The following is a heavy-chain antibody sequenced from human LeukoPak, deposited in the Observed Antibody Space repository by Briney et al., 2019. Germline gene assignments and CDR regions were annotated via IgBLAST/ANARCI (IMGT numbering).Heavy chain of an antibody. Sequence: ASVKVSCKASGGTFSSYAISWVRQAPGQGLEWMGGIIPIFGTANYAQKFRGRVTITAEKSTSTTYMELSSLRSEDTAVYYCARDFRPPNAGSGNYERMFDPWGQGTLVTVSS. V-gene: IGHV1-69*06. CDR2: IIPIFGTA. J-gene: IGHJ5*02. CDR1: GGTFSSYA. CDR3: ARDFRPPNAGSGNYERMFDP. D-gene: IGHD3-10*01.